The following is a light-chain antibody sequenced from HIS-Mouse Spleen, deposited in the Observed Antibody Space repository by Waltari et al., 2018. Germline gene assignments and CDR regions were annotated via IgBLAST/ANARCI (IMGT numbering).Light chain of an antibody. J-gene: IGLJ2*01. CDR2: EGS. CDR1: SSDVWSYNL. V-gene: IGLV2-23*03. CDR3: CSYAGSSTFEV. Sequence: QSALTQPASVSGSPGPSITISCTGTSSDVWSYNLVSLYQQHPGKAPKLMIYEGSKRPSGVSNRFSGSKSGNTASLTISGLQAEDEADYYCCSYAGSSTFEVFGGGTKLTVL.